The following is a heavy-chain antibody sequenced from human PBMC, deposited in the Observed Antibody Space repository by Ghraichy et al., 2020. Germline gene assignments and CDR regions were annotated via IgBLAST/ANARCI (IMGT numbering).Heavy chain of an antibody. J-gene: IGHJ4*02. D-gene: IGHD3-10*01. CDR3: ARGRTMVRGVRHPYYFDY. V-gene: IGHV4-34*01. Sequence: SETLSLTCAVYGGSFSGYYWSWIRQPPGKGLEWIGEINHSGSTNYNPSLKSRVTISVDTSKNQFSLKLSSVTAADTAVYYCARGRTMVRGVRHPYYFDYWGQGTLVTVSS. CDR2: INHSGST. CDR1: GGSFSGYY.